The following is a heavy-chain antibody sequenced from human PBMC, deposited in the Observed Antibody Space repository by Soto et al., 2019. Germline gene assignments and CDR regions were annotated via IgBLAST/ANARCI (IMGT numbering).Heavy chain of an antibody. CDR2: ISAYNGNT. CDR3: ARIMVVTAVGVDAFDI. J-gene: IGHJ3*02. CDR1: GYTFTSYG. V-gene: IGHV1-18*01. D-gene: IGHD2-21*02. Sequence: QVQLVQSGAEVKKPGASVKVSCKASGYTFTSYGISWVRQAPGQGLEWMGWISAYNGNTNYAQKLQGRVTMTTDTATSTAYMELRSLSSDDTAVYYCARIMVVTAVGVDAFDIWGQGTMVTVSS.